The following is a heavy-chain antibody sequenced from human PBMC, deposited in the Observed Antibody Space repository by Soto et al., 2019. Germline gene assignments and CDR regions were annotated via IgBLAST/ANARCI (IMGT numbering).Heavy chain of an antibody. CDR1: GYTFTSYY. CDR3: ARDFVGGTIFGVVIHNWLDP. CDR2: INPSDGST. D-gene: IGHD3-3*01. V-gene: IGHV1-46*01. J-gene: IGHJ5*02. Sequence: ASVKVSCKASGYTFTSYYMHWVRQAPGQGLEWMGIINPSDGSTSYAQKFQGRVTMTRDTSTSTVYMELSSLRSEDTAVYYCARDFVGGTIFGVVIHNWLDPCGQGPLVTVYS.